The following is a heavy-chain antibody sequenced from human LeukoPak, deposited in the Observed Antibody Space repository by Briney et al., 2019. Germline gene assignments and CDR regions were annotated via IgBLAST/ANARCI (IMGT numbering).Heavy chain of an antibody. D-gene: IGHD6-19*01. J-gene: IGHJ4*02. CDR1: GGSISSHY. CDR3: EREYSSSFDY. Sequence: SETLSLTCTVAGGSISSHYWSWIRQPPGKGLEWSGYIYYSGSTNYNPSLKSRVTISVDTSKNQFSLKLSSVTAADTAVYYCEREYSSSFDYWGQGALVTVSS. CDR2: IYYSGST. V-gene: IGHV4-59*11.